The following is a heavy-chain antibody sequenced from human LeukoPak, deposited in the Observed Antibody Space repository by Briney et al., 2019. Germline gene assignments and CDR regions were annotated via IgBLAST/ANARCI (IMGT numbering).Heavy chain of an antibody. D-gene: IGHD3-10*01. V-gene: IGHV4-39*07. Sequence: IPSETLSLTCTVSGGSISSGSYYWGWIRQPPGKGLEWIGSIYYSGSTYYNPSLKSRVTISVDTSKNQFSLKLSSVTAADTAVYYCARLEEIGLAYDGSGSYFIFDYWGQGTLVAVSS. CDR3: ARLEEIGLAYDGSGSYFIFDY. CDR2: IYYSGST. CDR1: GGSISSGSYY. J-gene: IGHJ4*02.